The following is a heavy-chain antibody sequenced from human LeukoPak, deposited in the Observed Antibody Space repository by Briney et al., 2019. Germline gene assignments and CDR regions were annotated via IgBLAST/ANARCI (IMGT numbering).Heavy chain of an antibody. V-gene: IGHV3-7*01. CDR2: IQQDEGKK. J-gene: IGHJ4*02. D-gene: IGHD3-10*01. CDR1: GFTFSTYW. CDR3: AREIDGSSDY. Sequence: GGSLRLSCAASGFTFSTYWMNWVRQAPGKGLEWVANIQQDEGKKYYVDSVKGRFTISRDNAKNSLYLQMSSLRAEDTAVYYCAREIDGSSDYWGQGTLVTVSS.